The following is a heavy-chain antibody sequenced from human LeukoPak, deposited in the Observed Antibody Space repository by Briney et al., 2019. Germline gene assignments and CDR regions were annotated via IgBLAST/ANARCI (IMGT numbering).Heavy chain of an antibody. Sequence: ASVKVSCKASGYTFSSYGISWVRQAPGQGLEWMGWISAYDDNTNYAQNFQGRVAMTTDTSTSIAYMELRSLRSDDTAVYYCARDVTAAFARFAFDIWGQGTMVTVSS. CDR1: GYTFSSYG. D-gene: IGHD6-13*01. V-gene: IGHV1-18*01. CDR2: ISAYDDNT. J-gene: IGHJ3*02. CDR3: ARDVTAAFARFAFDI.